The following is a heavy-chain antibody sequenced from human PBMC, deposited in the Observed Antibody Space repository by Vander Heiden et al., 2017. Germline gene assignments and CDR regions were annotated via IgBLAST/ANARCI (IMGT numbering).Heavy chain of an antibody. CDR1: GGYFSGYY. CDR3: ARGNLHGRIVGASFDY. Sequence: QVQLQQWGAGLLKPSETLSLTCAVYGGYFSGYYWSWIRQPPGKGLEWIGEINHSGSTNYNPSLKSRVTISVDTSKNQFSLKLSSVTAADTAVYYCARGNLHGRIVGASFDYWGQGTLVTVSS. V-gene: IGHV4-34*01. D-gene: IGHD1-26*01. J-gene: IGHJ4*02. CDR2: INHSGST.